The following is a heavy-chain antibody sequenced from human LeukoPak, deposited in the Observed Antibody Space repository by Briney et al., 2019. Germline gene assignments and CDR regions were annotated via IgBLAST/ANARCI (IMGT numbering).Heavy chain of an antibody. CDR2: ISYDGSNK. J-gene: IGHJ4*02. V-gene: IGHV3-30*04. Sequence: GGSLRLSCAASGFTFSSYAMHWVRQAPGKGLEWVAVISYDGSNKYYADSVKGRFTISRDNSKNTLYLQMNSLRAEDTAVYYCARVWPQFDYWGQGTLVTVSS. D-gene: IGHD5-24*01. CDR1: GFTFSSYA. CDR3: ARVWPQFDY.